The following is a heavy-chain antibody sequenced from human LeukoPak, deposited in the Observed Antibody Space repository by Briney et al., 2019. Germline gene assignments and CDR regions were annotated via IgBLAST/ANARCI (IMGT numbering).Heavy chain of an antibody. V-gene: IGHV3-30-3*01. D-gene: IGHD6-13*01. J-gene: IGHJ6*02. Sequence: GGSLRLSCAASGFTFSSYAKHWVRQAPGKGLEWVAVISYDGSNKYYADSVKGRFTISRDNSKNTLYLQMNRLRAEDTAVYYCARERKQLASYYYYGMDVWGQGTTVTVSS. CDR3: ARERKQLASYYYYGMDV. CDR2: ISYDGSNK. CDR1: GFTFSSYA.